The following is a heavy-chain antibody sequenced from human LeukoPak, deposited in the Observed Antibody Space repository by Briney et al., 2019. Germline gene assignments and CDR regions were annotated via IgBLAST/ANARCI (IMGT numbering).Heavy chain of an antibody. Sequence: SETLSLTCAVYGGFFSGYYWSWISQPPGKGLAWNGEINHSGSTNYHPSLKSRVTISVDTSKNQFSLKLSSVTAADTAVYYCASNLGYSYPAVAFDIWGQGTMVTVSS. CDR1: GGFFSGYY. CDR3: ASNLGYSYPAVAFDI. J-gene: IGHJ3*02. CDR2: INHSGST. V-gene: IGHV4-34*01. D-gene: IGHD5-18*01.